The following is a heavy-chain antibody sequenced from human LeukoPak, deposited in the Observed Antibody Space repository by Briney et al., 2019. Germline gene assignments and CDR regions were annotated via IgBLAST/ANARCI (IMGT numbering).Heavy chain of an antibody. CDR3: ARAYGSGSYYVKAADY. J-gene: IGHJ4*02. Sequence: GASVKVSCKASGYTFSTYGINWVRQAPGQGLEWMGWINAYNGDTKYAQRLQGSVTMTADTSTTTAYMELRALRSDDTAVYYCARAYGSGSYYVKAADYWGQGTLVTVSS. V-gene: IGHV1-18*01. D-gene: IGHD3-10*01. CDR1: GYTFSTYG. CDR2: INAYNGDT.